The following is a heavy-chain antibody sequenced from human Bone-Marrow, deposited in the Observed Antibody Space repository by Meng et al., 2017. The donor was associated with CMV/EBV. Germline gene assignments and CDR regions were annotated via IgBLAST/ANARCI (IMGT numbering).Heavy chain of an antibody. CDR3: ARDLVPVHRQVYYGMDV. CDR1: GYTFTGYY. D-gene: IGHD2-2*01. J-gene: IGHJ6*04. CDR2: INPNSGGT. V-gene: IGHV1-2*02. Sequence: ASVKVSCKASGYTFTGYYMHWVRQAPGQGLEWMGWINPNSGGTNYAQKFQGRVTMTRDTSISTDYMELSRLRSDDTAVYYCARDLVPVHRQVYYGMDVWGEGTTVTVSS.